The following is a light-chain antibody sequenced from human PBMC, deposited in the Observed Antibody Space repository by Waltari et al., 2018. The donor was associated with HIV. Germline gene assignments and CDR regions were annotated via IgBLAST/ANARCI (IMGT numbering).Light chain of an antibody. Sequence: TQSPATLSVSPGERATLSCRASQDSSSYLAWYQQKPGKAPKVLIYAVSTLQSGVPSRFSGSGSGTEFTLTIASLQAEDFATYYCQQLNSYPVTFGQGTKVEIK. J-gene: IGKJ1*01. CDR1: QDSSSY. CDR3: QQLNSYPVT. V-gene: IGKV1-9*01. CDR2: AVS.